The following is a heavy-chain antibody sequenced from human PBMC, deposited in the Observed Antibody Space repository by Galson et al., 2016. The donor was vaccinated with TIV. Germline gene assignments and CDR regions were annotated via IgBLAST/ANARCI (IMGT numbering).Heavy chain of an antibody. CDR1: GYNFIDYD. V-gene: IGHV1-46*01. CDR2: INPSVGGT. CDR3: ARTQACGGDCYYFVS. Sequence: SGYNFIDYDMNWVRQAPGQGLEWMGIINPSVGGTSYAQKFQGRVTMTRDTSTNTVSVELSSLTYEDTAVYYCARTQACGGDCYYFVSWGQGALVTVSS. J-gene: IGHJ5*02. D-gene: IGHD2-21*02.